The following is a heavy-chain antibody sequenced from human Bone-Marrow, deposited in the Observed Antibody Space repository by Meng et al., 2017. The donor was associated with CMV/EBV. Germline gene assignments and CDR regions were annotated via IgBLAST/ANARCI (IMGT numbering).Heavy chain of an antibody. V-gene: IGHV3-48*04. D-gene: IGHD1-26*01. Sequence: GGSLRLSCAASGFTFSSYSMNWVRQAPGKGLEWVSYISSSSSTIYYADSVKGRFTISRDNAKNSLYLQMNSLRAEDTAVYYCARENSGSLPSFDYWGQGTLVTVSS. CDR2: ISSSSSTI. J-gene: IGHJ4*02. CDR3: ARENSGSLPSFDY. CDR1: GFTFSSYS.